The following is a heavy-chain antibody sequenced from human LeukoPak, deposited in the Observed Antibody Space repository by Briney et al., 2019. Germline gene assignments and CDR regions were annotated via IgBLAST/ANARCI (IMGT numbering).Heavy chain of an antibody. J-gene: IGHJ4*02. D-gene: IGHD3-3*01. CDR1: GFTFSSYE. CDR2: ISSSGSTI. CDR3: ATLSRSGDYGDY. Sequence: PGGSLRLSCAAFGFTFSSYEMNWVHQAPGKGLEWVSYISSSGSTIYYADSVKGRFTISRDNAKNSLYLQMNSLRAEDTAVYYCATLSRSGDYGDYWGQGTLVTVSS. V-gene: IGHV3-48*03.